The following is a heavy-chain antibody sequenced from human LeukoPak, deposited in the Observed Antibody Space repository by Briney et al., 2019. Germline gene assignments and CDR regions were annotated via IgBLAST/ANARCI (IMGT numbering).Heavy chain of an antibody. Sequence: GGSLRLSCAASGFTVSSNFMSWVRQAPGKGLEWVSVIYSGGSTYYADSVKGRFTISRDNSKNTLYLQMNSLRAEDTAVYYCARDPGYSSGWFHGMDVWGQGTTVTVSS. V-gene: IGHV3-53*01. CDR2: IYSGGST. CDR3: ARDPGYSSGWFHGMDV. D-gene: IGHD6-19*01. J-gene: IGHJ6*02. CDR1: GFTVSSNF.